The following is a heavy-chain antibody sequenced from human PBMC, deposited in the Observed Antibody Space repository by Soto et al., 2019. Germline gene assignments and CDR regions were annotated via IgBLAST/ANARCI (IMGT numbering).Heavy chain of an antibody. J-gene: IGHJ6*02. CDR1: GVTFGTYS. CDR3: TRDMREVLTMGYFYYGLDV. Sequence: EVQLVESGGGLVQPGGSLRLSCGASGVTFGTYSMNWVRQAPGKGLEWVSYISSSSSTIYYADSVKGRFTISRDNAKNSLYLQMNSLRDEDTAVYYCTRDMREVLTMGYFYYGLDVWGQGTAVTVSS. V-gene: IGHV3-48*02. D-gene: IGHD1-26*01. CDR2: ISSSSSTI.